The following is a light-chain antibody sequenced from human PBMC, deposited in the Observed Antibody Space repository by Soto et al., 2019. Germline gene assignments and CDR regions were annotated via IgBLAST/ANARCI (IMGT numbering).Light chain of an antibody. V-gene: IGLV2-14*01. CDR2: EVS. CDR1: SSDVGGYNY. CDR3: NSYTSRATGV. J-gene: IGLJ2*01. Sequence: QSALTQPASVSGSPGQSITISCTGTSSDVGGYNYVSWYKQHPGRAPKLIIFEVSNRPSGVSDRFSGSKSDNTASLTISGLQAEDAADYYCNSYTSRATGVFGGGTKLTVL.